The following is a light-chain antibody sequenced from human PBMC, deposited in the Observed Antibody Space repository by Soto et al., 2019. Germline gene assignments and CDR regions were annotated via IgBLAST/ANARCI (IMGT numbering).Light chain of an antibody. V-gene: IGLV1-40*01. CDR2: GNT. Sequence: QSVLTQPPSVSGAPRQRVTISCTGSSSNIGAGYDVHWYQQLPGTAPKPLIYGNTNRPSWVPDRFSGSKSGTSASLALTGLQAEDEADYYCQSYDSSLSGWVFGGGTKLTVL. J-gene: IGLJ3*02. CDR1: SSNIGAGYD. CDR3: QSYDSSLSGWV.